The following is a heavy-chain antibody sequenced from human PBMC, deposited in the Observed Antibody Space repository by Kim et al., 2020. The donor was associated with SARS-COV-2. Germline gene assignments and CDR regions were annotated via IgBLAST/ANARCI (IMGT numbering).Heavy chain of an antibody. D-gene: IGHD2-2*02. CDR1: GYTFTSYA. Sequence: ASVKVSYKASGYTFTSYAMNWVRQAPGQGLEWMGWINTNTGNPTYAQGFTGRFVFSLDTSVSTAYLQISSLKAEDTAVYYRARIVGYCSSTSCYNPTGSFDYWGQGTLVTVSS. CDR2: INTNTGNP. CDR3: ARIVGYCSSTSCYNPTGSFDY. V-gene: IGHV7-4-1*02. J-gene: IGHJ4*02.